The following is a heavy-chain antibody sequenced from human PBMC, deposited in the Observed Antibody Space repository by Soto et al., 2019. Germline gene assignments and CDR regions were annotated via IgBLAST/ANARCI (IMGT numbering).Heavy chain of an antibody. J-gene: IGHJ4*02. CDR3: ARWYSSSWYNRTSYFDY. CDR1: GGSISSYY. CDR2: IYYSGST. D-gene: IGHD6-13*01. V-gene: IGHV4-59*01. Sequence: PSETLSLTCTVSGGSISSYYWSWIRQPPGKGLEWIGYIYYSGSTNYNPSLKSRVTISVDTSKNQFSLKLSSVTAADTAVYYCARWYSSSWYNRTSYFDYWGQGTLVTVSS.